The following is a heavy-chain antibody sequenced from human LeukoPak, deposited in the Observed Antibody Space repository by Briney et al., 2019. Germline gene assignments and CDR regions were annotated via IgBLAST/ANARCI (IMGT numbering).Heavy chain of an antibody. Sequence: ASVKVSCKASGYTFTSYDINWVRQATGQGLEWMGWINPNSGDTNYAQNFQGRVTMTRDTSINTAYMELSRLRSDDTAIYYCVRGYCSGTNCYTLDYWGQGTLVTVSS. J-gene: IGHJ4*02. CDR3: VRGYCSGTNCYTLDY. CDR2: INPNSGDT. D-gene: IGHD2-2*02. CDR1: GYTFTSYD. V-gene: IGHV1-2*02.